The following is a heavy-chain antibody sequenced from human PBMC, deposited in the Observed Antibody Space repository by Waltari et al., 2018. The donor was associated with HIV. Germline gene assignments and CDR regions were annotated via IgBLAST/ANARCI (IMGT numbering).Heavy chain of an antibody. V-gene: IGHV4-34*01. CDR1: GGSFSGSY. Sequence: QVQLQQWGAGLLRPSATLSLTCAVSGGSFSGSYWSWVRPAPGQGLEWIGEINHSGSSNCNPSLKSRVTISVDTSKNQFSLRVRSVTAADTAVYYCARDSVPSFDYGDYYYYGMDVWSRGTTVTVSS. J-gene: IGHJ6*01. D-gene: IGHD4-17*01. CDR2: INHSGSS. CDR3: ARDSVPSFDYGDYYYYGMDV.